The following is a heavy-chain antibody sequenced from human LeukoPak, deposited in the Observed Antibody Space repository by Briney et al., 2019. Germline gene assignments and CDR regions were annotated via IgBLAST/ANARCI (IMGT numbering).Heavy chain of an antibody. CDR3: ARGGSGRYFDY. CDR2: ISNDGSHK. J-gene: IGHJ4*02. Sequence: PGRSLRLSCAASGFTFSSYAMSWVRQAPGKGLEWVAVISNDGSHKYYTDSVKGRFTISRDNSKNTLYLQMDSLRVEDTAVYYCARGGSGRYFDYWGQGALVTVSS. CDR1: GFTFSSYA. D-gene: IGHD6-19*01. V-gene: IGHV3-30-3*01.